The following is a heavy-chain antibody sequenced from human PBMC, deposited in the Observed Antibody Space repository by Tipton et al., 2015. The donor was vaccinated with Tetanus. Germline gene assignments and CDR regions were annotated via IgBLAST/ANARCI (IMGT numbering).Heavy chain of an antibody. D-gene: IGHD2-15*01. Sequence: SGFTFNGYGMHWVRQAPGKGLEWLAVSWYDGTDKYYADSVKGRFTISRDNSKNTLYLQMNSLRAEDAALYYCAREADCSGGSCFSGDFDTWGQGTQVTVSS. J-gene: IGHJ4*02. CDR2: SWYDGTDK. CDR1: GFTFNGYG. CDR3: AREADCSGGSCFSGDFDT. V-gene: IGHV3-33*01.